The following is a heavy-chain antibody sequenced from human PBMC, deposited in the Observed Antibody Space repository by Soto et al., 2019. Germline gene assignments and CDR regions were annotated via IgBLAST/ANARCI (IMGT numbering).Heavy chain of an antibody. CDR2: VSHSGST. CDR1: GGSIFSHL. D-gene: IGHD3-16*01. J-gene: IGHJ3*02. V-gene: IGHV4-59*11. Sequence: SETLSLTCTVSGGSIFSHLWSWIRQPPGKGLEWIGYVSHSGSTTHNPSLKSRVTISLDTSQNQVSLQLRSVTAADTAVYYCAREGPLSGDAFDIWGRGTKVTVSS. CDR3: AREGPLSGDAFDI.